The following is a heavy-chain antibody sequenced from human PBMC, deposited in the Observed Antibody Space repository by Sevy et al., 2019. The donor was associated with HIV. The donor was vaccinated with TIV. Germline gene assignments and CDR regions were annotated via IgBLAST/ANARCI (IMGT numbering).Heavy chain of an antibody. CDR2: SYSDDSR. J-gene: IGHJ6*02. CDR1: GFTVTNNY. CDR3: ARLHPHIAAARAMDV. D-gene: IGHD6-13*01. V-gene: IGHV3-53*01. Sequence: GGSLRLSCAASGFTVTNNYFSWVRQAPGKGLDWVALSYSDDSRYFADSVRGRFTISRDSLKNTLYLQMNSLRAEDTAVYYCARLHPHIAAARAMDVWGQGTTVTVSS.